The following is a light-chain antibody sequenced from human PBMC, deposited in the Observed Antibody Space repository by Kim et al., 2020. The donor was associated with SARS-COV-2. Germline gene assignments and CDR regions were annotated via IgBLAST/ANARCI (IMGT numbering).Light chain of an antibody. V-gene: IGKV3-20*01. CDR2: GTS. Sequence: DSANHAIQADQGITRYHVAWCQQKPGQSPRLLICGTSSRAPAIPDRFSASGSGTAFTLTISRLEPGDFAIYYCQQYDRPPYTFGQGTKLDI. J-gene: IGKJ2*01. CDR3: QQYDRPPYT. CDR1: QGITRYH.